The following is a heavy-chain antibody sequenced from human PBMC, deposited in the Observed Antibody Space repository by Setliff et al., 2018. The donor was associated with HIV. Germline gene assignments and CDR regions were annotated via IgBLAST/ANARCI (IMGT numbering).Heavy chain of an antibody. CDR1: GYSISSGFF. CDR3: ARPLTASYNFWGDAFAI. CDR2: VYHSGTT. J-gene: IGHJ3*02. D-gene: IGHD3-3*01. V-gene: IGHV4-38-2*02. Sequence: PSETLSLTCNVSGYSISSGFFGGWIRQPPGKGLEWIGSVYHSGTTAYNPSLKRRLTVAMDTSTNNFSLKLESVTAADTAVYFCARPLTASYNFWGDAFAIWGQGTMVTVSS.